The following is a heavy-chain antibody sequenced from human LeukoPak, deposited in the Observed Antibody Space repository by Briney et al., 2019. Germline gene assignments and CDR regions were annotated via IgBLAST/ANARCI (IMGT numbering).Heavy chain of an antibody. J-gene: IGHJ4*02. D-gene: IGHD1-26*01. Sequence: ASVKVSCKASGGTFSSYAISWVRQAPGQGLEWMGGIIPIFGTANYAQKFQGRVTITADKSTSTAYMELSSLRSEDTAVYYCARDAVGATQPRFFDYWGQGTLVTVSS. CDR3: ARDAVGATQPRFFDY. V-gene: IGHV1-69*06. CDR1: GGTFSSYA. CDR2: IIPIFGTA.